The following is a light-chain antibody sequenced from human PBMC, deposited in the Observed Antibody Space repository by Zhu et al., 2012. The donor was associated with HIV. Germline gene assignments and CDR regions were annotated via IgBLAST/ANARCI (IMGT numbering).Light chain of an antibody. Sequence: DIQLTQSPSFLSASVGDRVTITCRAGQDITNYLAWYQQKPGKAPKLLIYAASTLQIGVPSRFRASGSGAEFTLTITSLQPEDFAIYYCQQLNSFPLTFGGGTKVGIK. CDR1: QDITNY. CDR2: AAS. CDR3: QQLNSFPLT. V-gene: IGKV1-9*01. J-gene: IGKJ4*01.